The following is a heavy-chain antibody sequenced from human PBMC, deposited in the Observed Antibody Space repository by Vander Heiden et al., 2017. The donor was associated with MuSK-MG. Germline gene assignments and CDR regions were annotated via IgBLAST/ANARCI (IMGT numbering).Heavy chain of an antibody. CDR2: ISSSSSYI. CDR3: ARDLTTVTVY. Sequence: EVQLVESGGGLVKPGGSLRLSCSASGFTFSSYSMNWVRQAPGKGLEWVSSISSSSSYIYYADSVKGRFTISRDNAKNSLYLQMNSLRAEDTAVYYCARDLTTVTVYWGQGTLVTVSS. V-gene: IGHV3-21*03. CDR1: GFTFSSYS. D-gene: IGHD4-4*01. J-gene: IGHJ4*02.